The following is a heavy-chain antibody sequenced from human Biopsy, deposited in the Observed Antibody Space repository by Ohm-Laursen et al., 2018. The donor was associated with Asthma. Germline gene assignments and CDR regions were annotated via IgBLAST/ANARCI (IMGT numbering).Heavy chain of an antibody. J-gene: IGHJ2*01. V-gene: IGHV1-2*06. CDR3: ARIKIRIGAGTDRYFDL. D-gene: IGHD3-16*01. CDR1: GGTFSSNS. CDR2: IDPNSGGT. Sequence: ASVKVSCKASGGTFSSNSINWMRQAPGQGLEWMGRIDPNSGGTNYAQKFLGRVTMTRDTSVNTAFMVLSRLRSDDTAVYYCARIKIRIGAGTDRYFDLWGRGTLVTVSS.